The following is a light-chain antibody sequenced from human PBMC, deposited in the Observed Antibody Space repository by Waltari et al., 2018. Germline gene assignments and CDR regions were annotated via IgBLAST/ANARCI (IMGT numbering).Light chain of an antibody. V-gene: IGLV2-14*01. Sequence: QSALTQPASVSGSPGQSITISCSGTSSDVGGHNYVSWYQQLPGKAPKLMIYDVSNRPSGVSNRFSGSKSDNTDSLTISGLQAEDEADYYCSSYTVSSTRIFGGGTKLTVL. CDR3: SSYTVSSTRI. CDR1: SSDVGGHNY. CDR2: DVS. J-gene: IGLJ2*01.